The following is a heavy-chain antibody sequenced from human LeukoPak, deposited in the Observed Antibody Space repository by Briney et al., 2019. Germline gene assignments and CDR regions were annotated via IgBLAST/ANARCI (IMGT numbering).Heavy chain of an antibody. CDR2: INPNSGGT. CDR1: GYTFTGYY. V-gene: IGHV1-2*02. CDR3: ARDWKQLAPEYYFDY. Sequence: ASVKVSCKASGYTFTGYYMHWVRQAPGQGLEWMGWINPNSGGTNYAQKFQGRVTMTRDTSISTAYMELSRLRSDDTAVYYCARDWKQLAPEYYFDYWGQGTLVTVSS. D-gene: IGHD6-6*01. J-gene: IGHJ4*02.